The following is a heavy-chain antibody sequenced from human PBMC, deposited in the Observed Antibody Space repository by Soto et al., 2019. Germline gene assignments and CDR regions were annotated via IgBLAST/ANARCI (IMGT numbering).Heavy chain of an antibody. V-gene: IGHV4-34*01. CDR1: GGSFSGYY. CDR3: ATPIVLMVLEHTEDDYYYYGMDV. CDR2: INHSGST. J-gene: IGHJ6*02. Sequence: SETLSLTFAVYGGSFSGYYWTWIRQPPGTGLEWIGEINHSGSTNYNPSLKSRVTISVDTSKNQFSLKLSSVTAADTAVYYCATPIVLMVLEHTEDDYYYYGMDVWGQGTTVT. D-gene: IGHD2-8*01.